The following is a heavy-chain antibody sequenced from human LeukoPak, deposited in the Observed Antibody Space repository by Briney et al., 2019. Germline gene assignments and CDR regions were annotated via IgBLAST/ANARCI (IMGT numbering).Heavy chain of an antibody. Sequence: GGSLRLSCAASGFTFSSYAMSWVRQAPGKGLEWVSAISGSGGSTYYADSVKGRFTISRDNPKNTLYLQMNSLRAEDTAVYYCAKAGSSSWLSTRGDGMDVWGQGTTVTVSS. CDR1: GFTFSSYA. CDR2: ISGSGGST. D-gene: IGHD6-13*01. CDR3: AKAGSSSWLSTRGDGMDV. J-gene: IGHJ6*02. V-gene: IGHV3-23*01.